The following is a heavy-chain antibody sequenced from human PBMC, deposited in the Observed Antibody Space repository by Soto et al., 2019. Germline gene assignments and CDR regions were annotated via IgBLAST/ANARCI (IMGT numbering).Heavy chain of an antibody. CDR2: IKQDGSEK. CDR3: ARFLRYSSSSLYYFDY. CDR1: GFTFSSYW. V-gene: IGHV3-7*01. D-gene: IGHD6-6*01. Sequence: LRLSCAASGFTFSSYWMSWVRQAPGKGLEWVANIKQDGSEKYYVDSVKGRFTISRDNAKNSLYLQMNSLRAEDTAVYYCARFLRYSSSSLYYFDYWGQGTLVTVSS. J-gene: IGHJ4*02.